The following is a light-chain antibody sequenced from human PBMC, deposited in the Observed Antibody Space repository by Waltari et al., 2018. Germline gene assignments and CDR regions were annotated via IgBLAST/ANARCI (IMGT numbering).Light chain of an antibody. CDR2: DVT. CDR3: CSFRGGDSFV. Sequence: QSALTQPASVSGSPGQSITISCIGTTSAFAAYFYLSWYQQFPGKAPNLIIYDVTKRPSGISGRFSGSKSGNTASLTISGLQAEDEGDYYCCSFRGGDSFVFGTGTRVTVV. CDR1: TSAFAAYFY. V-gene: IGLV2-14*03. J-gene: IGLJ1*01.